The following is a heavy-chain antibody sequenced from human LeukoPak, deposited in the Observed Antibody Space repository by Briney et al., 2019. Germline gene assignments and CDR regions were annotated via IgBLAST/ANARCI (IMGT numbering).Heavy chain of an antibody. CDR3: AREKWELHAFDI. Sequence: GGSLRLSCAASGFTFSSYAMHWVRQAPGKGLEWVAVISYDGSNKYYADSVKGRFTISRDNSKNTLYLQMNSLRAEDTAVYYCAREKWELHAFDIWGQGTMVTVSS. V-gene: IGHV3-30-3*01. CDR2: ISYDGSNK. CDR1: GFTFSSYA. J-gene: IGHJ3*02. D-gene: IGHD1-26*01.